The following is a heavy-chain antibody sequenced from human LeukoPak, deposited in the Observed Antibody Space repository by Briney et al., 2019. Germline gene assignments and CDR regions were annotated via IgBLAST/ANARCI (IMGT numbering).Heavy chain of an antibody. V-gene: IGHV1-69*06. CDR1: GGTFSSYA. Sequence: SEKVSCKASGGTFSSYAISWVRQPPAQGLEWMGRIIPIFGTANYAQKFQGRVTITADKSTSTAYMELSSLRSEDTAVYCCARAPMESVESPRGDWFDPWGQGTLVTVSS. D-gene: IGHD3-3*01. CDR3: ARAPMESVESPRGDWFDP. CDR2: IIPIFGTA. J-gene: IGHJ5*02.